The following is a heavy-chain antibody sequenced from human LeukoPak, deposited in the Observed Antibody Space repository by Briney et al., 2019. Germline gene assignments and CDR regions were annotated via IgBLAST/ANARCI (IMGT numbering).Heavy chain of an antibody. Sequence: ASVKVSCKASGYTFTSYYMHWVRQAPGQGLEWMGIINPSGGSTSYAQKFQGRVTMTRDTSTSTVYMELSSLRSEDTAVYYCATEVATIKAFDYWGQGTLVTVSS. J-gene: IGHJ4*02. CDR1: GYTFTSYY. CDR2: INPSGGST. V-gene: IGHV1-46*01. D-gene: IGHD5-24*01. CDR3: ATEVATIKAFDY.